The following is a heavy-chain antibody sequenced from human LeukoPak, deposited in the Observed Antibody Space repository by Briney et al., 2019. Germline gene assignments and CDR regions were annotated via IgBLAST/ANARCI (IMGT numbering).Heavy chain of an antibody. D-gene: IGHD3-3*01. CDR3: ARMSGSRLPGY. Sequence: GGSLRLSCAAPGFTFSSHSMNWVRQTPGKGLEWVSYISSGSSARYYADSVKGRFTISRDDAGNSLYLQMNSLRAEDTAVYYCARMSGSRLPGYWGQGTLVTVSS. CDR2: ISSGSSAR. J-gene: IGHJ4*02. CDR1: GFTFSSHS. V-gene: IGHV3-48*01.